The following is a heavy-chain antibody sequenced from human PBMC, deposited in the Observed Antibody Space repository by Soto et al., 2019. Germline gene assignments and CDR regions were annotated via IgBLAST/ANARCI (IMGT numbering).Heavy chain of an antibody. V-gene: IGHV3-49*04. CDR2: IRSTVYRATT. J-gene: IGHJ6*02. CDR1: GFTFGAYT. CDR3: TRVREWLIRIRFRYYGLDV. Sequence: GGSVRLSCTASGFTFGAYTMAWVRQAPGKDLEWVGSIRSTVYRATTDYAASVKDRFIISRDDSKGVAYLQMNSLRTEDTAVYSCTRVREWLIRIRFRYYGLDVWGQGTTVTVSS. D-gene: IGHD6-19*01.